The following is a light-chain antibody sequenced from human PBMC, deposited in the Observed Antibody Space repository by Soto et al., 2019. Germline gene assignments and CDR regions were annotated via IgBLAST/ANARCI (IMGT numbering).Light chain of an antibody. J-gene: IGKJ5*01. CDR1: QSLSRN. Sequence: EIVMTQSPSTMCVSXAEGATLSXXXSQSLSRNLAWYQQKPGQAPRLLMYGASTRATGIPARFSGSGSGTEFTLTITSLQSEDFAVYYCQQYNDWPPITFGQGTRLEIK. V-gene: IGKV3-15*01. CDR2: GAS. CDR3: QQYNDWPPIT.